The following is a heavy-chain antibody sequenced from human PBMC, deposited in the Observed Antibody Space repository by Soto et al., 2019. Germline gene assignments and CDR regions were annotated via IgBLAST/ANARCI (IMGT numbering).Heavy chain of an antibody. CDR3: AIGNMVRGYLIDY. CDR2: IIPILGIA. D-gene: IGHD3-10*01. V-gene: IGHV1-69*02. Sequence: QVQLVQSGAEVKKPGSSVKVSCKASGGTFSSYTISWVRQAPGQGLEWMGRIIPILGIANYAQKLQGRVTITADKSTSTAYMELSSLRSEDTAVYYCAIGNMVRGYLIDYWGQGTLVSVSS. CDR1: GGTFSSYT. J-gene: IGHJ4*02.